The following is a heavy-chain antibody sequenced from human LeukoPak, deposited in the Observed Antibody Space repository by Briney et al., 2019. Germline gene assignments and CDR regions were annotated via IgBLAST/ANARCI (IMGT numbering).Heavy chain of an antibody. CDR1: GFTFSSYG. V-gene: IGHV3-30*03. J-gene: IGHJ6*02. Sequence: PGRSLRLSCAASGFTFSSYGMHWVRQAPGKGLEWVAVISYDGSNKGYADSVKGRFTLSRDNSKNTLYLHMNSLRAEDTAVYYCARYDARYGMDVWGQGTTVTVSS. CDR3: ARYDARYGMDV. D-gene: IGHD1-1*01. CDR2: ISYDGSNK.